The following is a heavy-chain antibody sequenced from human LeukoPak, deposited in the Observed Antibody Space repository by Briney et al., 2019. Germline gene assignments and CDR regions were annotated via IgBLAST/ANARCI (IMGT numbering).Heavy chain of an antibody. D-gene: IGHD6-13*01. V-gene: IGHV1-18*01. CDR3: AYSRDSSSWYYFEY. J-gene: IGHJ4*02. CDR1: GYTFTSYG. Sequence: ASVKVSFKASGYTFTSYGISWVRQAPGQGLEWMGWISAYNGNTNYAQKLQGRVTMTTDTSTSTAYMELRSLRSDDTAVYYCAYSRDSSSWYYFEYWGQGTLVTVSS. CDR2: ISAYNGNT.